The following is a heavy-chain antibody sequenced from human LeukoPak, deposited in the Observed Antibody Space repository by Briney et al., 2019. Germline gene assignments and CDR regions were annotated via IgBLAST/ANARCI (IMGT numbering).Heavy chain of an antibody. V-gene: IGHV4-59*01. D-gene: IGHD5-24*01. J-gene: IGHJ3*02. CDR2: IYYSGST. CDR1: GGSLSSYY. Sequence: SETLSLTCTVSGGSLSSYYWSWIRQPPGKGLEWLGYIYYSGSTNYNPSLKSRVTISVDTSKNQFSLKLSSVTAADTAVYYCARGLLDGYTHPAAFDIWGRGTMVTVSS. CDR3: ARGLLDGYTHPAAFDI.